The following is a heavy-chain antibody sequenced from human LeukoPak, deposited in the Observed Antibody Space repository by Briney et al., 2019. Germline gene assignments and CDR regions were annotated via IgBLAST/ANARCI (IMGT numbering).Heavy chain of an antibody. Sequence: GASVKVSCKASGGTFSSYSISWVRQAPGQGLEWMGSIIPIFGTANYAQKFQGRVTITTDESTSTAYMELSSLRSEDTAVYYCARDYFDSSGIEYWGQGTLDSVPS. CDR1: GGTFSSYS. CDR2: IIPIFGTA. J-gene: IGHJ4*02. D-gene: IGHD3-22*01. V-gene: IGHV1-69*05. CDR3: ARDYFDSSGIEY.